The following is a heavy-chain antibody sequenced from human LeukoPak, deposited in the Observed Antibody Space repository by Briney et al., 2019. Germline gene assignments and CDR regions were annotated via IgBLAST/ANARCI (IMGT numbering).Heavy chain of an antibody. CDR2: MEYSVST. Sequence: ASETLSLTCTVSGASIRTANYYWSWIRQYPGKGLEWIGYMEYSVSTRYNPSLKSRVVISADTSKNQFSLNLRSVTAADSAIYYCVTYRPGDINWFDPWGQGILVTVSS. CDR1: GASIRTANYY. J-gene: IGHJ5*02. D-gene: IGHD2-21*01. CDR3: VTYRPGDINWFDP. V-gene: IGHV4-31*03.